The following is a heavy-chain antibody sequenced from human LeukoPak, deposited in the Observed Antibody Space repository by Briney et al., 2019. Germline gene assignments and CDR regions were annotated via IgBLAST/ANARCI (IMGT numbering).Heavy chain of an antibody. Sequence: GGSLRLSCAASGFTFSSYAMHWVRQAPGKGLEWVAVISYDGSNKYYADSVKGRFTISRDNSMDTLFLEMNSLRAEDTAVYYCARDIAGSYYNGVDYWGQGTLVTVSS. CDR3: ARDIAGSYYNGVDY. V-gene: IGHV3-30*07. D-gene: IGHD3-10*01. CDR1: GFTFSSYA. CDR2: ISYDGSNK. J-gene: IGHJ4*02.